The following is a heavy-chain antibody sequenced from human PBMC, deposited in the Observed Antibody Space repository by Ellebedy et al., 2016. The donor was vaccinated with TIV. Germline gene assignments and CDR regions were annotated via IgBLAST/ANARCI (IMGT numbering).Heavy chain of an antibody. CDR1: GFTFSSYA. Sequence: PGGSLRLSCAASGFTFSSYAMSWVRQAPGKGLEWVSGSSGSCVSTYYADAVKGRFTISRDNSKNTLYLQMNSLRAEDTAIYYCAKDLHILLWFGDAFGMDVWGRGTTVTVSS. V-gene: IGHV3-23*01. CDR2: SSGSCVST. CDR3: AKDLHILLWFGDAFGMDV. J-gene: IGHJ6*02. D-gene: IGHD3-10*01.